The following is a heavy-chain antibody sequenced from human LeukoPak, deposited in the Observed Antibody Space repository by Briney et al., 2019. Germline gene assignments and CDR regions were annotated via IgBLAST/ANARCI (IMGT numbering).Heavy chain of an antibody. J-gene: IGHJ4*02. D-gene: IGHD1-26*01. Sequence: ASVKVSCKASGYTFTNYFVHWVRQAPGQGLEWMGIINPSGGSPSYAQKFQGRVTMPRDTSTSTVYMELSSLRSEDTAVYYCARDTRELHLLGYWGQGTLVTVSS. CDR1: GYTFTNYF. V-gene: IGHV1-46*01. CDR3: ARDTRELHLLGY. CDR2: INPSGGSP.